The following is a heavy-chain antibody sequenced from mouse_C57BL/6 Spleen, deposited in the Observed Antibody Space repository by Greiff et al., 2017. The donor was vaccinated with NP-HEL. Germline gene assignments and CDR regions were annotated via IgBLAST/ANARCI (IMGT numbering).Heavy chain of an antibody. J-gene: IGHJ2*01. Sequence: EVQLQHSLPELVKPGASVKISCKASGYTFTDYYMNWVKQSHGKSLEWIGDINPNNGGTSYNQKFKGKATLTVDKSSSTAYMELRSLTSEDSAVYYCAALWYVDYWGQGTTLTVSS. D-gene: IGHD1-1*02. CDR3: AALWYVDY. V-gene: IGHV1-26*01. CDR2: INPNNGGT. CDR1: GYTFTDYY.